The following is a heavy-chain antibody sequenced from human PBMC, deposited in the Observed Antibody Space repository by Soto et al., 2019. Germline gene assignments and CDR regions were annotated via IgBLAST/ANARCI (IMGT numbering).Heavy chain of an antibody. CDR2: IYYSGST. CDR1: GGSISSYH. Sequence: PSETLSLTCTVSGGSISSYHWSWIRQPPGKGLEWIGYIYYSGSTNYNPSLKSRVTISVDTSKNQFSLKLSSVTAADTAVYYCATANGSGGYPPRCYYYGMDVWGQGTTVTVSS. J-gene: IGHJ6*02. D-gene: IGHD6-19*01. V-gene: IGHV4-59*01. CDR3: ATANGSGGYPPRCYYYGMDV.